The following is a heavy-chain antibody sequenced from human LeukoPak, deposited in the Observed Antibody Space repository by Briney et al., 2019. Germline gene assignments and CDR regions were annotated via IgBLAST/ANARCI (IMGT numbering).Heavy chain of an antibody. D-gene: IGHD3-22*01. J-gene: IGHJ4*02. CDR3: ARDDSSGYYPY. CDR1: GFTFSSYG. V-gene: IGHV3-33*01. Sequence: GGSLRLSCAASGFTFSSYGMHWVRQAPGKGPEWVAVIWYDGSNKYYADSVKGRFTISRDNSKNTLYLQMNSLRAEDTAVYYCARDDSSGYYPYWGQGTLVTVSS. CDR2: IWYDGSNK.